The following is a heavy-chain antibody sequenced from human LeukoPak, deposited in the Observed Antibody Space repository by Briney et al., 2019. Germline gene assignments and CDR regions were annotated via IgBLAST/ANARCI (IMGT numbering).Heavy chain of an antibody. CDR2: IIPIFGTA. CDR3: ARELRDTSGYYLAPFEY. V-gene: IGHV1-69*13. Sequence: SVKVSCKASGGTFSSYAISWVRQAPGQGLEWMGGIIPIFGTANYAQKFQGRVTITADESTTTAYMELSSLRSEDTAVYYCARELRDTSGYYLAPFEYWGQGTLVTVSS. J-gene: IGHJ4*02. CDR1: GGTFSSYA. D-gene: IGHD3-22*01.